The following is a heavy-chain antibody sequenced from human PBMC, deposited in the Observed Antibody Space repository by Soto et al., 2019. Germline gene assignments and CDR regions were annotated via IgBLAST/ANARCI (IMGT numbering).Heavy chain of an antibody. V-gene: IGHV4-34*01. CDR1: GGSFSGDY. CDR2: INHSGST. CDR3: ASQLPSLYCSSTNCYSGVRYFDY. D-gene: IGHD2-2*02. J-gene: IGHJ4*02. Sequence: SETLSLTCAVYGGSFSGDYWSWVRQPPGKGLEWMGGINHSGSTNYNPSLKSRVNMYVDTSNNQFSLRLSSVTAADTAVYYCASQLPSLYCSSTNCYSGVRYFDYWGQGALVTVSS.